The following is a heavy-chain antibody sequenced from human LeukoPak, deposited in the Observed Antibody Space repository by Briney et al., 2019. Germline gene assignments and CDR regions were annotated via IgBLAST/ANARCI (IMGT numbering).Heavy chain of an antibody. Sequence: GGSLRLCWAASGFIFSSYAMSWVREAPAGGLEWVSSLRGDGSTSYADPVKGRFTLFRDESRNTVYFQLNSLRVEDTAVYYCAKASWVSNGDAVLWGQGTLVTVFS. D-gene: IGHD1-1*01. CDR2: LRGDGST. CDR1: GFIFSSYA. J-gene: IGHJ4*02. CDR3: AKASWVSNGDAVL. V-gene: IGHV3-23*01.